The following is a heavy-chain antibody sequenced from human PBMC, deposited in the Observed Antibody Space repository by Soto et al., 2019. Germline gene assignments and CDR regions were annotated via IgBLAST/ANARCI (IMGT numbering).Heavy chain of an antibody. Sequence: VQSGGEVKKPGASVRVSCKASGYAFSFGFSWVRQAPGQGLEWMGWISASDGSTNSAQKFRGRISLTTDTSTNTAYLDLLSLTSDDTAVHFCATYYFGSGSYYRFDNWGQGTLVTVSS. V-gene: IGHV1-18*01. D-gene: IGHD3-10*01. CDR3: ATYYFGSGSYYRFDN. CDR2: ISASDGST. J-gene: IGHJ4*02. CDR1: GYAFSFG.